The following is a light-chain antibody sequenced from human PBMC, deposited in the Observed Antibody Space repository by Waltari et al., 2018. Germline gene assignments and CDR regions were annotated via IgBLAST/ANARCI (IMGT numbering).Light chain of an antibody. CDR2: DAS. V-gene: IGKV1-5*01. CDR3: QQYNSYRT. Sequence: DIQMTQSPSTLSASVGARGTITCRASQSISSRLAWYQQKPGKAPKLLIYDASSLESGVPSRFSGSGSGTEFTLTISSLQPDDFATYYCQQYNSYRTFGQGTKVEIK. J-gene: IGKJ1*01. CDR1: QSISSR.